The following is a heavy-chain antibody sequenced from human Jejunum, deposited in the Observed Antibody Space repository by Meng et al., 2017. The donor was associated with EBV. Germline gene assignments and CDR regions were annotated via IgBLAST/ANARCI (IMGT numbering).Heavy chain of an antibody. CDR3: ARVRPGGGWFDP. CDR2: INTNTGYP. CDR1: GYTFTSSG. J-gene: IGHJ5*02. V-gene: IGHV7-4-1*02. D-gene: IGHD2-8*02. Sequence: QGQLVQFGFELKKPGASVKVSCKASGYTFTSSGINWVRPAPGQGLEWMGWINTNTGYPTHAQDFTGRFVFSLDTSVSTAYLQITSLSTEDNAVYYCARVRPGGGWFDPWGQGTLVTVSS.